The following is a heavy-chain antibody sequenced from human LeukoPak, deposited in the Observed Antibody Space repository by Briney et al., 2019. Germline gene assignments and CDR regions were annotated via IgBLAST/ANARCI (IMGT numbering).Heavy chain of an antibody. V-gene: IGHV3-23*01. D-gene: IGHD3-9*01. CDR1: GFTFTNFA. CDR3: ARDRVDILTGYYTGFDY. J-gene: IGHJ4*02. Sequence: GGSLRLSCAASGFTFTNFAMTWVRQAPGKGLEWVAATVGIGPDTYHADSVKGRFTTSRDNSKNILYLQMNSLRSEDTAVYYCARDRVDILTGYYTGFDYWGQGTLVTVSS. CDR2: TVGIGPDT.